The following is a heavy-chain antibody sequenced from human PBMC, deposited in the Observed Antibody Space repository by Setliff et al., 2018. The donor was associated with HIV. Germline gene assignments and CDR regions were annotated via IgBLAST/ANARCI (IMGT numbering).Heavy chain of an antibody. V-gene: IGHV4-38-2*01. CDR1: GNSISSGYY. Sequence: PSETLSLTCVVSGNSISSGYYWGWVRQPPGKGLEWIGCIYHTGSTYYNPSLKGRVTISVDTSKNQFSLKLTSLTAADTAVYYCARIDGEAADTNYWGQGTLVTVSS. CDR3: ARIDGEAADTNY. CDR2: IYHTGST. J-gene: IGHJ4*02. D-gene: IGHD6-13*01.